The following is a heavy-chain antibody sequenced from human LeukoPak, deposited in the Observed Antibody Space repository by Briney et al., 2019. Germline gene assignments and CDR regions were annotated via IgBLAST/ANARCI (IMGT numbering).Heavy chain of an antibody. J-gene: IGHJ4*02. Sequence: PGGSLRLSCAASGFTFSSYAMSWVRQAPGKGLEWVSAISGSGGSTYYADSVKGLFTISRDNSKTPLYLQMNSLRAEDTAVYYCAGITMIVVVITTFDYWGQGTLVTVSS. CDR2: ISGSGGST. V-gene: IGHV3-23*01. CDR1: GFTFSSYA. D-gene: IGHD3-22*01. CDR3: AGITMIVVVITTFDY.